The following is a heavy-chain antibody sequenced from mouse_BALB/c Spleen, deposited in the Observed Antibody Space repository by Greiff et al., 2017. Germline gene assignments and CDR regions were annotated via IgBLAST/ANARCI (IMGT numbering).Heavy chain of an antibody. CDR1: GFSLTSYG. D-gene: IGHD1-1*01. J-gene: IGHJ3*01. CDR3: AYYGRFAY. V-gene: IGHV2-9*02. CDR2: IWAGGST. Sequence: VMLVESGPGLVAPSQSLSITCTVSGFSLTSYGVHWVRQPPGKGLEWLGVIWAGGSTNYNSALMSRLSISKDNSKSQVFLKMNSLQTDDTAMYYCAYYGRFAYWGQGTLVTVSA.